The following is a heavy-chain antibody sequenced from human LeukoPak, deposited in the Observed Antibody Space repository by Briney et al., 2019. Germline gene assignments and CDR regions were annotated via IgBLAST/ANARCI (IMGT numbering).Heavy chain of an antibody. CDR2: ISSSGRTI. CDR3: ARDLYGDYVVDY. CDR1: GFAFSIYN. J-gene: IGHJ4*02. Sequence: GGSLRLSCAASGFAFSIYNMNWVRQAPGKGLEWVSYISSSGRTIYYADSVRGRFTISRDNAKNSLYLQMNSLRAEDTAVYYCARDLYGDYVVDYWGQGTLVTVSS. D-gene: IGHD4-17*01. V-gene: IGHV3-48*01.